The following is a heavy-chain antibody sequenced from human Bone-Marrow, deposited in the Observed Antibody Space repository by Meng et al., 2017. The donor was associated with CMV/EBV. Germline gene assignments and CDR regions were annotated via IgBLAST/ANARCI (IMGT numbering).Heavy chain of an antibody. CDR2: IYYSGST. D-gene: IGHD1-1*01. CDR1: GGSISSGGYY. Sequence: LRLSCTVSGGSISSGGYYWNWIRQHPGKGLEWIGYIYYSGSTYYNPSLKSRVTISVDTSKNQFSLKLRSVTAADTAVYYCARIVPEYNNYFDYWGQGNLVSVSS. V-gene: IGHV4-31*03. J-gene: IGHJ4*02. CDR3: ARIVPEYNNYFDY.